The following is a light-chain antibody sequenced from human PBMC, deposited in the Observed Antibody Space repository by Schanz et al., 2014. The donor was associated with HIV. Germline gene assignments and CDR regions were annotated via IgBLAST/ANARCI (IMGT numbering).Light chain of an antibody. CDR1: QTIGRL. CDR2: QAS. Sequence: IQMTQSPSTVSASVGDRVTITCRASQTIGRLMAWYQQKPGRAPNLLIYQASTLETGVPSRFSGSGSGTEFTLTISSLQPDDFATYYCQQYTPYSHTFGQGTTLEI. J-gene: IGKJ2*01. V-gene: IGKV1-5*03. CDR3: QQYTPYSHT.